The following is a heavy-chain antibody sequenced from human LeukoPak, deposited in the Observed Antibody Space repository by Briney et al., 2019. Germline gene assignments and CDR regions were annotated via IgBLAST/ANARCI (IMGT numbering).Heavy chain of an antibody. D-gene: IGHD3-9*01. CDR2: IIPIFGTA. Sequence: SVKVSCKASGGTFSSYAISWVRQAPGQGLEWMGGIIPIFGTANYAQKFQGRVTITADESTSTAYMELSSLRSGDTAVYYCAREVDYDILTGQNWFDPWGQGTLVTVSS. J-gene: IGHJ5*02. CDR3: AREVDYDILTGQNWFDP. V-gene: IGHV1-69*01. CDR1: GGTFSSYA.